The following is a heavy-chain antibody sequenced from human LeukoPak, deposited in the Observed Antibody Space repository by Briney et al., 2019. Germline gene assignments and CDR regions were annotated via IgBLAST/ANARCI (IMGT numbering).Heavy chain of an antibody. D-gene: IGHD5-18*01. J-gene: IGHJ4*02. CDR3: ARGRLSAMDY. V-gene: IGHV4-38-2*01. Sequence: SETLSLTCAVSGYSISSGYYWGWIRQPPGKGLEWIGSIYHSGSTYYNPSLKSRVTISVDTSKNQFSLKLSSVTAADTAVYYCARGRLSAMDYWGQGTLVTVSS. CDR1: GYSISSGYY. CDR2: IYHSGST.